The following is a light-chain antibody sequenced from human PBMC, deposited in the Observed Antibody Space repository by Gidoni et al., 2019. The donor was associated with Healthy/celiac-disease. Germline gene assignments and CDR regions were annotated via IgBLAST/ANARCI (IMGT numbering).Light chain of an antibody. Sequence: VLTQSPATLSLSPGERATLSCRASQSDSSYLAWYQQKPGQAPRLLIYDASNRATGSPARFSGSGSGTDFTLTISSLEPEDFAVYYCKQGSNGLITFGQGTRLEIK. J-gene: IGKJ5*01. CDR3: KQGSNGLIT. CDR1: QSDSSY. V-gene: IGKV3-11*01. CDR2: DAS.